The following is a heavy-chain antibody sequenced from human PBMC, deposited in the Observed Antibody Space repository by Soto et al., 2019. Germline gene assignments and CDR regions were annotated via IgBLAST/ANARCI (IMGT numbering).Heavy chain of an antibody. D-gene: IGHD1-20*01. CDR1: GGSISSWY. CDR2: IYYSGST. Sequence: QVQLQESGPGLVKPSETLSLTCTVSGGSISSWYWSWIRQPPGKGLEWIGYIYYSGSTNYNPSLKSRVPISVDTSENKFSLKLRSVTAADTAVYYCARRYGSGFDYWGQGTLVTVSS. CDR3: ARRYGSGFDY. V-gene: IGHV4-59*08. J-gene: IGHJ4*02.